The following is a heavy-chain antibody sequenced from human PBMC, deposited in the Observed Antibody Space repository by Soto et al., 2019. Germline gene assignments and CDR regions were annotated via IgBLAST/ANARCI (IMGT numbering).Heavy chain of an antibody. J-gene: IGHJ4*02. CDR1: GGTFSSYA. CDR2: IIPIFGTA. Sequence: QVQLVQSGAEVKKPGSSVKVSCKASGGTFSSYAISWVRQAPGQGLEWMGGIIPIFGTANYAQKFQGRVTIPGDKSTSTAYRGLSSRRSGDTAVYYCARDGRGSGGGGSGYFDYWGQGTLVTVSS. D-gene: IGHD3-10*01. CDR3: ARDGRGSGGGGSGYFDY. V-gene: IGHV1-69*06.